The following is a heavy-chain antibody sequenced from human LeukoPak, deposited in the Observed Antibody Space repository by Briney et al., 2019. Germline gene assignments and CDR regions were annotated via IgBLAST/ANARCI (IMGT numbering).Heavy chain of an antibody. V-gene: IGHV3-21*01. CDR3: ARDYDEDY. D-gene: IGHD5-12*01. J-gene: IGHJ4*02. CDR1: GFTLRTYS. CDR2: ISTSSSHI. Sequence: GGSLRLSCAASGFTLRTYSMNWVRQAPGKGLEWVSSISTSSSHIYYADSVKGRFTISRDNAKNSLYLQMHSLRAEDTAVYYCARDYDEDYWGQGTLVTVSS.